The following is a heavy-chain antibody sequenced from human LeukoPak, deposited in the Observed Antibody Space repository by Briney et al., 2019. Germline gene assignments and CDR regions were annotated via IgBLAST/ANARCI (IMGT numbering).Heavy chain of an antibody. V-gene: IGHV1-2*02. J-gene: IGHJ4*02. CDR2: ISPNSGDT. Sequence: ASVKASCKASGYTFAGYYMHWVRQAPGQGPEWMGWISPNSGDTNYAQKFQGRVTMTRDSSITTAYMKLSRLRSDDTAMYYCARGREPVYFFDYWGQGTLVTVSS. D-gene: IGHD1-26*01. CDR3: ARGREPVYFFDY. CDR1: GYTFAGYY.